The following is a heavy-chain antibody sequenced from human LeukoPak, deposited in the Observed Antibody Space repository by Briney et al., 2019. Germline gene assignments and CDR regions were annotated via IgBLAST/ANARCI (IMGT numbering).Heavy chain of an antibody. CDR3: ATLSTRPNWFDP. V-gene: IGHV4-59*08. D-gene: IGHD5-24*01. CDR1: DGSISSYY. J-gene: IGHJ5*02. Sequence: SETLSLTCTLSDGSISSYYWGWIRHPPGKGLEWIGNIYYSGRTNYNPSLKSRVTISVDTSKNQFSLKLSSVAAADTAVYYCATLSTRPNWFDPWGQGTLVTVSS. CDR2: IYYSGRT.